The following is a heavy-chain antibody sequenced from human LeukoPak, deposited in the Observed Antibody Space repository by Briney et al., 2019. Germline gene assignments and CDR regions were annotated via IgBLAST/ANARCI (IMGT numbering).Heavy chain of an antibody. Sequence: SETLSLTCAVSGGSISSGGYSWSWIWQPPGKGLEWIGYIYHSGSTYYNPSLKSRVTISVDRSKNQFSLKLSSVTAADTAVHYCARLDNQGYCSSTSCYMSYYFDYWGQGTLVTVSS. D-gene: IGHD2-2*02. J-gene: IGHJ4*02. V-gene: IGHV4-30-2*01. CDR1: GGSISSGGYS. CDR2: IYHSGST. CDR3: ARLDNQGYCSSTSCYMSYYFDY.